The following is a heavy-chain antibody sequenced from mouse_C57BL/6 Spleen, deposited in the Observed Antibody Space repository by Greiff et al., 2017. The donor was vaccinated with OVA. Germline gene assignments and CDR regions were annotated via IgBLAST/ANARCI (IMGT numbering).Heavy chain of an antibody. CDR2: IRNKANGYTT. J-gene: IGHJ1*03. CDR3: ARLIYRYFDV. Sequence: EVKLMESGGGLVQPGGSLSLSCAASGFTFTDYYMSWVRQPPGKALEWLGFIRNKANGYTTEYSASVKGRFTISRDNSQSILYLQMNALRAEDSATYYCARLIYRYFDVWGTGTTVTVSS. V-gene: IGHV7-3*01. CDR1: GFTFTDYY.